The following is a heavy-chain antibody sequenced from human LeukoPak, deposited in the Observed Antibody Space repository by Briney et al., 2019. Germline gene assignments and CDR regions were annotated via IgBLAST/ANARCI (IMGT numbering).Heavy chain of an antibody. D-gene: IGHD3-22*01. J-gene: IGHJ4*02. CDR1: GGSFSSSSYY. V-gene: IGHV4-61*01. CDR3: ASFPAAYYYDSSGYYYDRPLPDY. CDR2: IYYSGST. Sequence: TSETLSLTCTVSGGSFSSSSYYWSWIRQPPGKGLEWIGYIYYSGSTNYNPSLKSRVTISVDTSKNQFSLKLSSVTAADTAVYYCASFPAAYYYDSSGYYYDRPLPDYWGQGTLVTVSS.